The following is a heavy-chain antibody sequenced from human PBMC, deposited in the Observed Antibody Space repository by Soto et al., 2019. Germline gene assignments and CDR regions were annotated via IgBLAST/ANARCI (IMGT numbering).Heavy chain of an antibody. J-gene: IGHJ4*02. CDR3: ATFYGLGSLYYFDY. CDR1: GFTFSSYS. CDR2: ITSSSTYI. V-gene: IGHV3-21*01. Sequence: GGSLRLSCAASGFTFSSYSMNWVRQAPGKGLEWVSSITSSSTYIYYADSVKGRFTISRDDAKNSLYLQMNSLRAEDTAVYYCATFYGLGSLYYFDYWGQGTLVTVSS. D-gene: IGHD3-16*01.